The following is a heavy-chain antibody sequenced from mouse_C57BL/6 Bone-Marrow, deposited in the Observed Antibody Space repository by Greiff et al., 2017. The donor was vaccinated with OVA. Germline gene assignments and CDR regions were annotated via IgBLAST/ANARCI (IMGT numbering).Heavy chain of an antibody. D-gene: IGHD2-2*01. CDR3: ARTIWFDYAMDY. CDR2: INPSSGYT. Sequence: QVQLQQSGAELARPGASVKMSCQASGYTFTSYTMHWVKQRTGQGLEWIGYINPSSGYTKYNQKFKDKATLTADKSSSTAYMQLSSLTSEDSAFYYCARTIWFDYAMDYWGQGTSVTVSS. V-gene: IGHV1-4*01. CDR1: GYTFTSYT. J-gene: IGHJ4*01.